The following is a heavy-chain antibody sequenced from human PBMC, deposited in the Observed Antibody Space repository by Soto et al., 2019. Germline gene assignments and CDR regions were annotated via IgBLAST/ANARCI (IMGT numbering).Heavy chain of an antibody. J-gene: IGHJ4*02. V-gene: IGHV3-30-3*01. D-gene: IGHD2-8*01. CDR2: ISYDGSNK. Sequence: QVQLVESGGGVVQPGRSLRLSCAASGFTFSSYAMHWVRQAPGKGLEWVAVISYDGSNKYYADSVKGRFTISRDNSKNTLYLQMNSLRAEDTAVYYCASGYCVNGVCYLHYWGQGTLVTVSS. CDR3: ASGYCVNGVCYLHY. CDR1: GFTFSSYA.